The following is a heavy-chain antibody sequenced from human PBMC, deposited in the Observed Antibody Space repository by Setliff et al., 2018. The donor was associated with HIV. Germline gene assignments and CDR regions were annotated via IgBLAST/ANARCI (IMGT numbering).Heavy chain of an antibody. CDR1: GDTFSNHA. CDR2: FIPTYDTT. CDR3: AKNKLGGAFDM. J-gene: IGHJ3*02. V-gene: IGHV1-69*13. Sequence: SVKVSCKASGDTFSNHAVSWVRQAPGQGLEWMGSFIPTYDTTSYAREFQGRLTITADESTSTVYMDLSRLTSDDTAIFFCAKNKLGGAFDMWGQGTMVTVSS. D-gene: IGHD1-26*01.